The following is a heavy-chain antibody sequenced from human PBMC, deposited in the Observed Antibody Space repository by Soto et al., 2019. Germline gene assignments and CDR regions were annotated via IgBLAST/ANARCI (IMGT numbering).Heavy chain of an antibody. CDR3: AADATAWQQMLPYDY. V-gene: IGHV1-58*01. CDR2: IAVGSGYT. D-gene: IGHD6-13*01. J-gene: IGHJ4*02. Sequence: GASVKVSCKASGFTFTSSAFQWVRQARGQRLEWIGWIAVGSGYTNYAQRFQDRVTLTRDMSTATTYMELSRLTSEDTAIYYCAADATAWQQMLPYDYWGQGALVTVSS. CDR1: GFTFTSSA.